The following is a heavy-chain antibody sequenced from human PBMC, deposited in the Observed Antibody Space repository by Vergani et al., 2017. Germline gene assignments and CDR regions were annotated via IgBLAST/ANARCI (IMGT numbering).Heavy chain of an antibody. CDR3: ARDRNDCSGGSCYSHRWFDP. Sequence: QVQLVQSGAEVKKPGSSVKASCKASGGTFSSYTISWVRQAPGQGLEWMGRIIPILGIATYAQKFQGRVTITADKSTSTAYMELSSLRSEDTAVYYCARDRNDCSGGSCYSHRWFDPWGQGTLVTVSS. CDR2: IIPILGIA. J-gene: IGHJ5*02. CDR1: GGTFSSYT. V-gene: IGHV1-69*08. D-gene: IGHD2-15*01.